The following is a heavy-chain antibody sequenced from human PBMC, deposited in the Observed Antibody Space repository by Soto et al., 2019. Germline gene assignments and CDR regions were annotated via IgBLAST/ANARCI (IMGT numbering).Heavy chain of an antibody. CDR3: ARDGSSSWYVWPSFDY. D-gene: IGHD6-13*01. Sequence: SVKVSCKASGGTFSSYAISWVRQAPGQGLEWMGGIIPIFGTANYAQKFQGRVTITADESTSTAYMELSSLRSEDTAVYYCARDGSSSWYVWPSFDYWGQGXLVTVYS. J-gene: IGHJ4*02. V-gene: IGHV1-69*13. CDR2: IIPIFGTA. CDR1: GGTFSSYA.